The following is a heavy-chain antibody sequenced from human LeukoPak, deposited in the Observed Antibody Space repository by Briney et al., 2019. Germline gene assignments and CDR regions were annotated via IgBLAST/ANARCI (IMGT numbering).Heavy chain of an antibody. Sequence: GASVKVSCKASGYTFTDYSMHWVRQAPGQGLEWMGWINPNSGGTDYAQKFQGRVTMTRVTSISTAYLEVTRLTSDDTAVYYCARGVYQEGGIHYYYYMDVWGRGTTVIVSS. CDR1: GYTFTDYS. CDR3: ARGVYQEGGIHYYYYMDV. J-gene: IGHJ6*03. V-gene: IGHV1-2*02. CDR2: INPNSGGT. D-gene: IGHD2-8*01.